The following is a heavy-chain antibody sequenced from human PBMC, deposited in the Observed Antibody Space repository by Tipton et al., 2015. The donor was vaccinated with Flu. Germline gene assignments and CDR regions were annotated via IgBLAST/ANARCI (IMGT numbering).Heavy chain of an antibody. V-gene: IGHV4-34*01. CDR2: VNHGGST. J-gene: IGHJ4*02. CDR1: GESFRGYY. CDR3: SGVSPRRITSIVVTMLPEGYFDY. D-gene: IGHD3-22*01. Sequence: TLSLTCAVTGESFRGYYFSWIRKRPGRGREWVGEVNHGGSTNYNKSLTSRVTMSVDTSMNQFSLKLSSVTAADTAVYYCSGVSPRRITSIVVTMLPEGYFDYWGQGTLVTVSS.